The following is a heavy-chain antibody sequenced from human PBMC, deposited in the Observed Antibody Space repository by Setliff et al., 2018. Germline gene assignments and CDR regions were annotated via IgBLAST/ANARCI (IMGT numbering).Heavy chain of an antibody. Sequence: SVKVSCKASGGTFSSYAISWVRQAPGQGLEWMGRIIPIFGTANYAQKFQGRVTITADKSTSTAYMELSSLRSEDAAVYYCARDRPPYYYDSSGYYYSAGNFDYWGQGTLVTVSS. CDR2: IIPIFGTA. D-gene: IGHD3-22*01. CDR1: GGTFSSYA. CDR3: ARDRPPYYYDSSGYYYSAGNFDY. V-gene: IGHV1-69*06. J-gene: IGHJ4*02.